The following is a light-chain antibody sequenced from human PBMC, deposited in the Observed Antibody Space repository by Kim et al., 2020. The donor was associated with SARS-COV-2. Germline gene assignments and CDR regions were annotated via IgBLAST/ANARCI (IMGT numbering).Light chain of an antibody. Sequence: SITISCTGTRNDVESYNLVSWYQQHPGKAPKLIIYEVAERPSGVSYRFSGSKSGNTASLTISGLQAEDEGDYYCCSYAGSGTPVVFGGGTKVTVL. CDR1: RNDVESYNL. CDR2: EVA. V-gene: IGLV2-23*02. J-gene: IGLJ2*01. CDR3: CSYAGSGTPVV.